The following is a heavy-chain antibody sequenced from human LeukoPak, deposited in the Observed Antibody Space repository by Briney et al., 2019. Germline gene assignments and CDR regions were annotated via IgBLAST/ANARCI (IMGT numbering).Heavy chain of an antibody. CDR1: GYAFTGYY. D-gene: IGHD1-14*01. CDR3: AREGAHRLENPRKGIFDP. CDR2: VNPNRGGT. Sequence: ASVKVSCKASGYAFTGYYIHWVRQAPGQGLEWMGWVNPNRGGTNYAQNLQGRVTMTRDTSISTAYMELSSLRSDDTAVYYCAREGAHRLENPRKGIFDPWGQGTLVTVSS. V-gene: IGHV1-2*02. J-gene: IGHJ5*02.